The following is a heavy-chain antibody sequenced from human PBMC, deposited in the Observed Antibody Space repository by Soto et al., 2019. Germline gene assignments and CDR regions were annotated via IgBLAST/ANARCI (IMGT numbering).Heavy chain of an antibody. J-gene: IGHJ4*02. Sequence: SETLSLTCTVSGGSISSGDYYWSWIRQPPGKGLEWIGYIYYSGSTYYNPSLKSRVTISVDTSKNQFSLKLSSVTAADTAVYYCAREGYYGSGSYLQAGVWGQGTLVTVSS. CDR1: GGSISSGDYY. CDR2: IYYSGST. CDR3: AREGYYGSGSYLQAGV. D-gene: IGHD3-10*01. V-gene: IGHV4-30-4*01.